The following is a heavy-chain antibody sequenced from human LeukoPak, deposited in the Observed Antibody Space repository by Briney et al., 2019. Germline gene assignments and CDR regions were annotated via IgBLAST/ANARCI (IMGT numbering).Heavy chain of an antibody. J-gene: IGHJ6*03. Sequence: ASVKVSCKASGYTFTGYYMHWVRQAPGQGLEWMGWINPNSGGTNYAQKFQGRVTMTRDTSISTAYMELSRLRSDDTAVYYCAINYYASGSYPAVYYYYYMDVWGKGTTVTISS. D-gene: IGHD3-10*01. CDR3: AINYYASGSYPAVYYYYYMDV. V-gene: IGHV1-2*02. CDR1: GYTFTGYY. CDR2: INPNSGGT.